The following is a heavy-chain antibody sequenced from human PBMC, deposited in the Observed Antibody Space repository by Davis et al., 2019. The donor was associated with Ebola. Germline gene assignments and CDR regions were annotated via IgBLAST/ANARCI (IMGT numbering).Heavy chain of an antibody. J-gene: IGHJ4*02. CDR2: ISSSGSTI. CDR1: GFTFSTYS. CDR3: ARDPEIQLWLFDY. Sequence: PGGSLRLSCAVSGFTFSTYSMSWVRQAPGKGLEWVSYISSSGSTIYYADSVKGRFTISRDNAKNSLYLQMNSLRAEDTAVYYCARDPEIQLWLFDYWSQGTLVTVSS. D-gene: IGHD5-18*01. V-gene: IGHV3-48*04.